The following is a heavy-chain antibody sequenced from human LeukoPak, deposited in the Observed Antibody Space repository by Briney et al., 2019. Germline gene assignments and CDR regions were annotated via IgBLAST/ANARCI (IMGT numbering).Heavy chain of an antibody. V-gene: IGHV4-59*02. CDR1: GGSVTSDY. CDR3: ARDDYSSGWSESGKFPYYQYNGMDV. CDR2: IYYRGST. D-gene: IGHD6-19*01. Sequence: PSETLSLTRSVSGGSVTSDYWSWVRQSPGKGLEWIGYIYYRGSTNYNPSLKSRATISVDTSKNQISLKLRSVTAADTAVYYCARDDYSSGWSESGKFPYYQYNGMDVWGQGTTVIVSS. J-gene: IGHJ6*02.